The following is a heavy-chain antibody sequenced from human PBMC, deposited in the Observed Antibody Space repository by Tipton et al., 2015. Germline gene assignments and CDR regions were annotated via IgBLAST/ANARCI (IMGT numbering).Heavy chain of an antibody. CDR1: GGSISSSNHY. CDR3: ACQDYDSLTRDYQTVDY. Sequence: TLSLTCTVSGGSISSSNHYWGWIRQPPGKGLEWIGSIYYNGDTYYTPSLKSRVTMSRDTSKNQFSLKLTSVTAADTAVYYCACQDYDSLTRDYQTVDYWGQGTLVTVSS. D-gene: IGHD3-9*01. V-gene: IGHV4-39*07. J-gene: IGHJ4*02. CDR2: IYYNGDT.